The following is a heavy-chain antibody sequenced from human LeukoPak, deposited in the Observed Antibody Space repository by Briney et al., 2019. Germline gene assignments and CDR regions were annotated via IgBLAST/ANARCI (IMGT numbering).Heavy chain of an antibody. J-gene: IGHJ4*02. V-gene: IGHV4-31*03. CDR1: GGSIISGGYY. Sequence: SETLSLTCTVSGGSIISGGYYWSWIRQHPGKGLEWIGYTYYSGSTYYNPSLKSRVTASADTSKNQFSLKLRSVTAADTAVYYCARVTRTFYDILTGRSREGRFDYWGQGTLVTVSS. CDR3: ARVTRTFYDILTGRSREGRFDY. CDR2: TYYSGST. D-gene: IGHD3-9*01.